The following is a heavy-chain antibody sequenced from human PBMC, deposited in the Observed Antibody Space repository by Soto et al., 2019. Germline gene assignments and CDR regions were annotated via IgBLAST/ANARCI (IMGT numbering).Heavy chain of an antibody. Sequence: GESLKISCKGSGYSFTSYWISWVRQMPGKGLEWMGRIDPSDSYTNYSPSFQGHVTISADKSISTAYLQWSSLKASDTAMYYCARRMIVVVKYYYGMDVWGQGTTVTVSS. CDR1: GYSFTSYW. D-gene: IGHD3-22*01. J-gene: IGHJ6*02. CDR2: IDPSDSYT. V-gene: IGHV5-10-1*01. CDR3: ARRMIVVVKYYYGMDV.